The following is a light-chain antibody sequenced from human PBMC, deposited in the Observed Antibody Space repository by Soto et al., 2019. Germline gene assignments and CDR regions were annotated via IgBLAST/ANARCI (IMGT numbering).Light chain of an antibody. CDR3: QQYNNWWA. V-gene: IGKV3-15*01. J-gene: IGKJ1*01. CDR2: RAS. Sequence: EIVMTQSPATLSVSPGERATLSCTASHYVYSNVAWFQQRPGQAPRLLIYRASTRATGIPARFRGSGSGTEFTLTISSLQSEDFAVYYCQQYNNWWAFGQGTKVDIK. CDR1: HYVYSN.